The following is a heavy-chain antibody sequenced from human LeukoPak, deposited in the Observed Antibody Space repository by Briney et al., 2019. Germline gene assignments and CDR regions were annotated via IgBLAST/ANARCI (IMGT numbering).Heavy chain of an antibody. CDR1: GYTFSDFG. J-gene: IGHJ4*02. V-gene: IGHV1-69*04. D-gene: IGHD1-1*01. CDR3: ARDPSRAAGRGNY. Sequence: SVKVSCKASGYTFSDFGISWVRQAPGQGLEWMGRIIPILGIANYAQKFQGRVTITADKSTSTAYMELSSLRSEDTAVYYCARDPSRAAGRGNYWGQGTLVTVSS. CDR2: IIPILGIA.